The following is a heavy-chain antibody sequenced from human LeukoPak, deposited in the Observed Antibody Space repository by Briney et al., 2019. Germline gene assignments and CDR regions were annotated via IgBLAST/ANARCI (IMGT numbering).Heavy chain of an antibody. D-gene: IGHD1-14*01. CDR1: GFTFSTYG. J-gene: IGHJ3*02. V-gene: IGHV3-30*18. Sequence: PGGSLRLSCAASGFTFSTYGTHWVRQAPGKGLEWVTVIAYDGKTTYYADSVKGRFTISRDNSKNTLYLQMNSLRAEDTAVYYCAKPARTDAFDIWGQGTMITVSS. CDR2: IAYDGKTT. CDR3: AKPARTDAFDI.